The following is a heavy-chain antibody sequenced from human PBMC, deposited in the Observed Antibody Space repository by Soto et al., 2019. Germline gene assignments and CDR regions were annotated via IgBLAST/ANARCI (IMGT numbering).Heavy chain of an antibody. CDR1: GFIFSNYG. J-gene: IGHJ4*02. Sequence: QVQLVESGGGVVQPERSLRLSCAASGFIFSNYGMHWVRQAPGKGLEWVAVVSSAGSTKYYADSVKGRFTISKDNAKNSVYLQLNSLRAEDTAVYYCARLGHLGEYNYGYGDFWGQGTLVTVSS. CDR3: ARLGHLGEYNYGYGDF. CDR2: VSSAGSTK. D-gene: IGHD5-18*01. V-gene: IGHV3-30*03.